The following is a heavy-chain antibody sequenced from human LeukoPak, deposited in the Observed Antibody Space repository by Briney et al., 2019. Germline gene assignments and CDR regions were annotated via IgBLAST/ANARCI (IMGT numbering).Heavy chain of an antibody. V-gene: IGHV3-21*01. Sequence: GGSLRLSCAASGFTFSSYSMNWVRQAPGKGLEWGSSISSSSSYIYYADSVKGRFTISRDNAKNSLYLQMNSLRAEDTAVYYCARERSGWYHNLGDAFDIWGQGTMVTVSS. CDR1: GFTFSSYS. D-gene: IGHD6-19*01. CDR2: ISSSSSYI. CDR3: ARERSGWYHNLGDAFDI. J-gene: IGHJ3*02.